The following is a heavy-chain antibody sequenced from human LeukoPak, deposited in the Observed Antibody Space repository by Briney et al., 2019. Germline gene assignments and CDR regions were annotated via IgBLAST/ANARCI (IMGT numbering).Heavy chain of an antibody. D-gene: IGHD2-2*03. Sequence: ASVKVSCKASGYTFTTYYMHWVRQAPGQGLEWMGIINCSGGSTIYAQKFQGRVTMTRDTSTRTVYMELSSLRSEDTAVYYCARESSVTAMDIGSYWGQGTLVTVSS. CDR1: GYTFTTYY. V-gene: IGHV1-46*01. J-gene: IGHJ4*02. CDR3: ARESSVTAMDIGSY. CDR2: INCSGGST.